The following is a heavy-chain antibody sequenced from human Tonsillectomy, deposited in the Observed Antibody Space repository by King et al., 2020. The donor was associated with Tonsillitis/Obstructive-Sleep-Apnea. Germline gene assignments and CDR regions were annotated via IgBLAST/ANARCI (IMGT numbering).Heavy chain of an antibody. CDR1: GFTFDDYA. J-gene: IGHJ6*02. CDR3: AKEKYPDYYGMDV. D-gene: IGHD2-2*01. CDR2: ISWNSGNI. V-gene: IGHV3-9*01. Sequence: VQLVESGGGLVQPGRSLRLSCAASGFTFDDYAMHWVRQAPGKGLEWVSGISWNSGNIGYADSVKGRFTISRDNAKNSLYLQMNSLRAEDTALYYCAKEKYPDYYGMDVWGQGTTVTVSS.